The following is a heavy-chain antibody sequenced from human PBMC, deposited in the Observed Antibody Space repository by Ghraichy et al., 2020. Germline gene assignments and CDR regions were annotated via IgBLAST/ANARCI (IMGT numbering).Heavy chain of an antibody. V-gene: IGHV4-31*03. D-gene: IGHD2/OR15-2a*01. CDR1: GGSISSGGYY. Sequence: SDTLSLTCTVSGGSISSGGYYWSWIRQHPGKGLEWIGYIYYSGSTYYNPSLKSRVTISVDTSKNQFSLKLSSVTAADTAVYYCARVVQEFYYYMDVWGKGTTVTVSS. CDR3: ARVVQEFYYYMDV. J-gene: IGHJ6*03. CDR2: IYYSGST.